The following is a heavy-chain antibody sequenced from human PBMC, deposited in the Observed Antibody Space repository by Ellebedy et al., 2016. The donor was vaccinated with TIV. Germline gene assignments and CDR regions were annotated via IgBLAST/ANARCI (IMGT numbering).Heavy chain of an antibody. J-gene: IGHJ3*02. CDR1: GFTFSSYA. Sequence: GESLKISCAASGFTFSSYAMHWVRQAPGKGLEWVSLISGDGGSTYYAGSVKGRFTISRDNSKNSLYLQMNSLRTEDTALYYCARNYYGSGSGIWGQGTMVTVSS. CDR2: ISGDGGST. V-gene: IGHV3-43*02. CDR3: ARNYYGSGSGI. D-gene: IGHD3-10*01.